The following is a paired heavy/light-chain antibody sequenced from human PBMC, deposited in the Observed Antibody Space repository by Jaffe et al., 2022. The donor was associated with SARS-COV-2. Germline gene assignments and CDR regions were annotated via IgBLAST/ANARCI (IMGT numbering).Light chain of an antibody. CDR3: MQALQTPYT. CDR1: QSLLHYSGNTY. Sequence: EIVMTQSPLSLPVTPGEPASISCRSSQSLLHYSGNTYLDWYLQKPGQSPQLLIYWGSNRASGVPDRVSGSGSGTYFTLTISRVEAEDVGVYYCMQALQTPYTFGRGTKLEIK. J-gene: IGKJ2*01. V-gene: IGKV2-28*01. CDR2: WGS.
Heavy chain of an antibody. D-gene: IGHD3-3*01. CDR2: ISGSGGGT. Sequence: EVQMLESGGGLVQPGGSLRLSCAASGFSFSTFGMSWFRQAPGKGLQWISGISGSGGGTYYTDSVKGRFTISRDNSKNTLYLQMNNLRGEDTALYYCAKEGRFLQWFGWSWGQGTPVTVSS. CDR3: AKEGRFLQWFGWS. V-gene: IGHV3-23*01. J-gene: IGHJ5*02. CDR1: GFSFSTFG.